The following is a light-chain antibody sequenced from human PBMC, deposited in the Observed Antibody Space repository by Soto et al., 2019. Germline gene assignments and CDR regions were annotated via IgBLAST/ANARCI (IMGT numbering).Light chain of an antibody. CDR1: SSDVGAYNY. V-gene: IGLV2-14*01. CDR3: SSYTSSSTLHV. CDR2: EVS. Sequence: QSVLTQPASVSGSPGQSITISCTGTSSDVGAYNYVSWYQHHPGRAPKLMIYEVSNRPSGVSNRFSGSKSGNTASLTISGLQAEDEADYYCSSYTSSSTLHVFGTGTKLTVL. J-gene: IGLJ1*01.